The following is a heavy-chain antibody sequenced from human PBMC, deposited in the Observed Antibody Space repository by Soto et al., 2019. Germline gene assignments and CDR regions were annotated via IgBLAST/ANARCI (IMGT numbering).Heavy chain of an antibody. CDR1: GYTFTSYA. Sequence: GSSVKVSCKASGYTFTSYAMHWVRQAPGQRLEWMGWINAGNGNTKYSQKFQGRVTITRDTSASTAYMELSSLRSEDTAVYYCTRSIAAAVPYYYYYYVMDVWGEGSTVTVCS. CDR2: INAGNGNT. J-gene: IGHJ6*02. D-gene: IGHD6-13*01. CDR3: TRSIAAAVPYYYYYYVMDV. V-gene: IGHV1-3*01.